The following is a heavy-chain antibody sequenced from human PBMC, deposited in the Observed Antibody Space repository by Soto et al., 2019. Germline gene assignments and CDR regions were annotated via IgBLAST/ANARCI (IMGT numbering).Heavy chain of an antibody. D-gene: IGHD1-26*01. CDR1: GGSISNYY. CDR3: ARRVLGGGRGAFDI. J-gene: IGHJ3*02. CDR2: IYYNGNT. Sequence: QVQLQESGPGLVKPSETLSLTCTVSGGSISNYYWSWIWQPPGKGLEWIGDIYYNGNTNYKPSLKSRVTLSVDTSKSHFSLKLSSVTAADTAVYYCARRVLGGGRGAFDIWGQGTMVTVSS. V-gene: IGHV4-59*08.